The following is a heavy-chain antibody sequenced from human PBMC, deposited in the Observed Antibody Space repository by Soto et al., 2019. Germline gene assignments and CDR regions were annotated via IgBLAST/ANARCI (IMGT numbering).Heavy chain of an antibody. CDR1: GRSITSGGYS. V-gene: IGHV4-30-2*01. CDR2: IYHSGST. Sequence: SETLSLTCALSGRSITSGGYSWGWIRQPPGKGLEWIGYIYHSGSTYYNPSLKSRVTISVDRSKNQFSLKLSSVTAADTAVYYCARGQVVAAQHWGQGTLVTVSS. J-gene: IGHJ4*02. CDR3: ARGQVVAAQH. D-gene: IGHD2-15*01.